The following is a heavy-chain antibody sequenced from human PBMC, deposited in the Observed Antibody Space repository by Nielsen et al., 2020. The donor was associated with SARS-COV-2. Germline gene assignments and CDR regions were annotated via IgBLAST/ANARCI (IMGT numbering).Heavy chain of an antibody. Sequence: ASVKVSCKASGYTFTSYGISWVRQAPGQGLEWMGWISAYIGNTNYAQKLQGRVTMTTDTSTSTAYMELRSLRSDDTAVYYCAVSRLAYCGGDCYSDYWGQGTLVTVSS. V-gene: IGHV1-18*01. J-gene: IGHJ4*02. CDR3: AVSRLAYCGGDCYSDY. CDR2: ISAYIGNT. D-gene: IGHD2-21*02. CDR1: GYTFTSYG.